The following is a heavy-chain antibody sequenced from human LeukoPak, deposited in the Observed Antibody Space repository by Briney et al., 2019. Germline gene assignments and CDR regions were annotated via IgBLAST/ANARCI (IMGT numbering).Heavy chain of an antibody. CDR1: GDSVSSNSAA. CDR2: TYYRSKWYN. V-gene: IGHV6-1*01. D-gene: IGHD6-19*01. CDR3: ARQGPPAGIRGVYYMDV. Sequence: SQTLSLTCAISGDSVSSNSAAWNWIRQSPSRGLEWLGRTYYRSKWYNDYAVSVKSRITINPDTSKNQFSLQLNSVTPEDTAVYYCARQGPPAGIRGVYYMDVWGKGTTVTVSS. J-gene: IGHJ6*03.